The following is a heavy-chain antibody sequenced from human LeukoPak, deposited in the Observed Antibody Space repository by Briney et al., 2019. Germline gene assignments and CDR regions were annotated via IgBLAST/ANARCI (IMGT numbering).Heavy chain of an antibody. CDR3: ARAGWIITSAVDY. J-gene: IGHJ4*02. V-gene: IGHV4-38-2*02. CDR2: VYHIGNT. D-gene: IGHD3-22*01. CDR1: GYSLSRGYY. Sequence: PSETLSLTSSVSGYSLSRGYYWAWIRQPPGRGLEWIGTVYHIGNTYYNPSLESRASMSVDTSTNEFSLTLKSVTAADTAVYYCARAGWIITSAVDYWGQGALVTVSS.